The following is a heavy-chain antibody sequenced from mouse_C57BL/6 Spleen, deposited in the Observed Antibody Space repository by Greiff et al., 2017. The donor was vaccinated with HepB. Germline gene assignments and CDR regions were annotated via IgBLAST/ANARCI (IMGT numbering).Heavy chain of an antibody. Sequence: EVQLVESGGGLVKPGGSLKLSCAASGFTFSSYAMSWVRQTPEKRLEWVATISDGGSYTYYPDNVKGRFTISRDNAKNNLYLQMSHLKSEDTAMYYCARDKTVVATGHYYAMDYWGQGTSVTVSS. D-gene: IGHD1-1*01. CDR2: ISDGGSYT. CDR1: GFTFSSYA. CDR3: ARDKTVVATGHYYAMDY. V-gene: IGHV5-4*01. J-gene: IGHJ4*01.